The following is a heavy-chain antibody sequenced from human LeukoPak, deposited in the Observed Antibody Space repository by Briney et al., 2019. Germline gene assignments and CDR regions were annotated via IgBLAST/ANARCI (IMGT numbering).Heavy chain of an antibody. V-gene: IGHV3-48*03. CDR2: ISSSGHTI. D-gene: IGHD3-10*02. Sequence: GGSLRLSCAASGFTFSSYEMNWVRQAPGKGLEWISYISSSGHTIYYADSVRGRFTMSRDNAKNSLYLQMNSLRAEDTAVYYCAELGITMIGGVWGKGTTVTISS. CDR1: GFTFSSYE. J-gene: IGHJ6*04. CDR3: AELGITMIGGV.